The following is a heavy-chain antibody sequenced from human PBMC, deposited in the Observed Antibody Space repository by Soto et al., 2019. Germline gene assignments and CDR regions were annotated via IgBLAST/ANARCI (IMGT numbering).Heavy chain of an antibody. Sequence: AAEKVPCKASGYTFTSYGISWVRQAPRQGLEWMGWISEYNGNTNYAQKLQGRVTMTSHTSTSTAYMELRRLSCDDTAVYYCAREERRGSYYDFWSGRYYYYCGMDVWGQGTTVTVSS. CDR1: GYTFTSYG. CDR2: ISEYNGNT. J-gene: IGHJ6*02. D-gene: IGHD3-3*01. V-gene: IGHV1-18*04. CDR3: AREERRGSYYDFWSGRYYYYCGMDV.